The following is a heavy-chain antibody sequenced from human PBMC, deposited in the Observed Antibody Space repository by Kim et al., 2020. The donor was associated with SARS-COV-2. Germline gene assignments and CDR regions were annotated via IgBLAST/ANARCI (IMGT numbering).Heavy chain of an antibody. CDR2: INHSGST. Sequence: SETLSLTCAVYGGSFSGYYWSWIRQPPGKGLEWIGEINHSGSTNYNPSLKSRVTISVDTSENQFSLKLSSVTAADTAVYYCARGWYSYGYPKHFDYWGQGTLVTVSS. J-gene: IGHJ4*02. CDR1: GGSFSGYY. V-gene: IGHV4-34*01. CDR3: ARGWYSYGYPKHFDY. D-gene: IGHD5-18*01.